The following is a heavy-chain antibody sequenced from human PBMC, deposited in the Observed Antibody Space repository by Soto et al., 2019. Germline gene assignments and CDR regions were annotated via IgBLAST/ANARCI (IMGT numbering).Heavy chain of an antibody. J-gene: IGHJ6*02. CDR2: ISAYNGNT. V-gene: IGHV1-18*01. CDR3: ARFSGGSYNTYYFYYGMDV. Sequence: ASVKVSCKASGYTFTSYGISWVRQAPGQGPDWMGWISAYNGNTKYAQDLQGRVTMTTDTSTSTAYMELRSLRSDDTAVYYCARFSGGSYNTYYFYYGMDVWGQGTTVTVS. D-gene: IGHD2-15*01. CDR1: GYTFTSYG.